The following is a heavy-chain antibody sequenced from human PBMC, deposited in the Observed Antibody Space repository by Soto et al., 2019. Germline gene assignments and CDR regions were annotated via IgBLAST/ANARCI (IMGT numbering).Heavy chain of an antibody. V-gene: IGHV3-15*01. J-gene: IGHJ4*02. CDR2: IKNRADGGTE. Sequence: EVQLVEAGGDLVKPGGSLRLSCVASGITFTNAWMSWVRQVPGKGLEWVGRIKNRADGGTEDYAAPVRGRFIISRDDSRNTLFLQLNSLEAEDTAVYYCTTDPGDYEDFWGQGTLVTVSS. CDR1: GITFTNAW. D-gene: IGHD4-17*01. CDR3: TTDPGDYEDF.